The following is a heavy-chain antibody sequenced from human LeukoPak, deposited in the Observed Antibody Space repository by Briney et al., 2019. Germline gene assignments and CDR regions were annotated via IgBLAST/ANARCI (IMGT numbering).Heavy chain of an antibody. CDR1: GYTFTSYD. Sequence: ASVKVSCKASGYTFTSYDINWVRQATGQGLEWMGWMNPNSGNTGYAQKFQGRVTMTRDTSTSTVYMELSSLRSEDTAVYYCARGAACSGGSCYYDYFDYWGQGTLVTVSS. CDR3: ARGAACSGGSCYYDYFDY. CDR2: MNPNSGNT. J-gene: IGHJ4*02. V-gene: IGHV1-8*01. D-gene: IGHD2-15*01.